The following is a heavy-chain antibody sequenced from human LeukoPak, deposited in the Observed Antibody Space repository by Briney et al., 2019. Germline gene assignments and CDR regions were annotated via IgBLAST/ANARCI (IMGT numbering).Heavy chain of an antibody. V-gene: IGHV1-24*01. CDR3: ATGDFWSGYYRY. D-gene: IGHD3-3*01. Sequence: ASVKVSCKVSGYTLTELSMHWVRQAPGKGLEWMGGFDAEDGETIYAQKFQGRVTMTEDTSTDTAYMELSSLRSEDTAVYYCATGDFWSGYYRYWGQGTLVTVSS. J-gene: IGHJ4*02. CDR2: FDAEDGET. CDR1: GYTLTELS.